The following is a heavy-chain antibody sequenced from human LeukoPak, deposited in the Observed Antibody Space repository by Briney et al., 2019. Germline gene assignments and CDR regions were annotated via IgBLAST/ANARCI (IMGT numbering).Heavy chain of an antibody. V-gene: IGHV4-59*01. Sequence: PSETLSLXCTVSGGPISSYYWSWIRQPPGKGLEWIGYIYYSGSTNYNPSLKSRVTISVDTSKNQFSLKLSSVTAADTAVYYCARVTHTTVTTDYYYYMGVWGKGTTVTISS. D-gene: IGHD4-17*01. CDR2: IYYSGST. J-gene: IGHJ6*03. CDR1: GGPISSYY. CDR3: ARVTHTTVTTDYYYYMGV.